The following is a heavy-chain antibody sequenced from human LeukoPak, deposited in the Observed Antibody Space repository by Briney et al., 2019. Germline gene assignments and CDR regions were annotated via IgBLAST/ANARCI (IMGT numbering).Heavy chain of an antibody. J-gene: IGHJ4*02. D-gene: IGHD6-13*01. Sequence: ASVKVSCKASGYTFTGYYMHWVRQAPGQGLEWMGWINPNSGGTNYAQKFQGRVTMTRDTSISTAYMELSRLRSDDTAVYYCARDLSSGWYRTTVDYWGQGTLVTVSS. CDR1: GYTFTGYY. CDR3: ARDLSSGWYRTTVDY. V-gene: IGHV1-2*02. CDR2: INPNSGGT.